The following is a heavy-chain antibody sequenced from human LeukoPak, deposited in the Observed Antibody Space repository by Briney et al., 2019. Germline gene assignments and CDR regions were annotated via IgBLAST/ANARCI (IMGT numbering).Heavy chain of an antibody. CDR1: GGSISSNNYY. D-gene: IGHD5-12*01. CDR3: ARASGYDSLRFDY. CDR2: IFYSGST. Sequence: SETLSLTCTVSGGSISSNNYYWGWIRQPPGKGLEWIGNIFYSGSTYYNPSLKSRVTISVDRSKNQFSLKLSSVTAADTAVYYCARASGYDSLRFDYWGQGTLVTVSS. J-gene: IGHJ4*02. V-gene: IGHV4-39*07.